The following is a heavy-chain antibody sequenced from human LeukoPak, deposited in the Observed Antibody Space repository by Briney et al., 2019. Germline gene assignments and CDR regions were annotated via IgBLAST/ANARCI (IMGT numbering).Heavy chain of an antibody. CDR1: GYTFTSYY. V-gene: IGHV1-46*01. CDR3: ASFPGIAAGSYGMDV. CDR2: INPSGGST. Sequence: ASVKVSCKASGYTFTSYYMHWVRQAPGQGLEWMGIINPSGGSTSYAQKFQGRVTMTRDTSTSTVYMELSSLRSEDTAVYYCASFPGIAAGSYGMDVWGQGTTVTVSS. D-gene: IGHD6-13*01. J-gene: IGHJ6*02.